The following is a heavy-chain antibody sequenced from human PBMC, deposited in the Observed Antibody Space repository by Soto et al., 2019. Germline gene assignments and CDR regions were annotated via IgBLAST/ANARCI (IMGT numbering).Heavy chain of an antibody. Sequence: QVQLQESGPGLVKPSETLSLTCAVSGGSISISNWWSWVRQTPGKGLEWIGQIHHSGSTNYSPSLTSRVTISVDKFKNQFSPKMNSVTAADTAVYYCARGGYYFYMDVWGKGTTVTVSS. CDR2: IHHSGST. D-gene: IGHD1-26*01. V-gene: IGHV4-4*02. J-gene: IGHJ6*03. CDR1: GGSISISNW. CDR3: ARGGYYFYMDV.